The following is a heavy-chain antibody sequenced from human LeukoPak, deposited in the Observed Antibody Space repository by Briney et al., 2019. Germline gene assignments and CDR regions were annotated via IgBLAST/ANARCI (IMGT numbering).Heavy chain of an antibody. Sequence: GGSLRLSCAASGFTFSSYAMHWVRQAPGKGLEWVAVISYDGSNTYYVASVKGRFTISRDNSKNTLYLQMNSLTTEDTAVYYCAKEGAGGSSYYFESWGQGTLVTVSS. D-gene: IGHD2-15*01. V-gene: IGHV3-30*04. CDR1: GFTFSSYA. J-gene: IGHJ4*02. CDR3: AKEGAGGSSYYFES. CDR2: ISYDGSNT.